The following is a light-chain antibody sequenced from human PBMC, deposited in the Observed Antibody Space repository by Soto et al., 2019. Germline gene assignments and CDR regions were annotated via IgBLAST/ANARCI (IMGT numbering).Light chain of an antibody. J-gene: IGLJ1*01. CDR1: NSDIGAYDF. CDR2: EVS. Sequence: QSALTQPASVSGSPGQSITISCTGTNSDIGAYDFVSWYQQHPGKAPKLIISEVSDRPSGVSTRFSGSKSGNTASLTVSGLQGDDEADYYCSSYGGNRTYVFGTGTKVTVL. V-gene: IGLV2-14*01. CDR3: SSYGGNRTYV.